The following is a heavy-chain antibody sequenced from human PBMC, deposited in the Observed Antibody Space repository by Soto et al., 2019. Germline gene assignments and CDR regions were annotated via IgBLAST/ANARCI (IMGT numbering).Heavy chain of an antibody. J-gene: IGHJ6*03. V-gene: IGHV4-59*01. CDR2: IYYSGST. Sequence: PSETLSLTCTVSGGSISSYYWSWIRQPPGKGLEWIGYIYYSGSTNYNPSLKSRVTISVDTSKNQFSLKLSSVTAADTAVYYCARSLHCSSTSCQDQHYYYMDVWRKGTTVTVSS. CDR1: GGSISSYY. CDR3: ARSLHCSSTSCQDQHYYYMDV. D-gene: IGHD2-2*01.